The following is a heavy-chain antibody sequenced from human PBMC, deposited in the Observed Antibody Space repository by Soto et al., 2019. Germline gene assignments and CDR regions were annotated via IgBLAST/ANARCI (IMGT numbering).Heavy chain of an antibody. J-gene: IGHJ4*02. V-gene: IGHV3-23*01. CDR1: GFIPSSYA. CDR2: ISGSGGAT. Sequence: GGSLRLSCVVSGFIPSSYAMSWVRQAPGKGLEWVSGISGSGGATSYADSVKGRSTISRDNSKNTLYLQMNSLSAEDTAIYYCAKDAIMVSSSFNYFDFWGQGALVTVSS. D-gene: IGHD6-13*01. CDR3: AKDAIMVSSSFNYFDF.